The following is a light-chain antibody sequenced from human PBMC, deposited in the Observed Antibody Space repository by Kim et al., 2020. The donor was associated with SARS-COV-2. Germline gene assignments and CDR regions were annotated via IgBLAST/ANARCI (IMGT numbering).Light chain of an antibody. CDR1: QSVSASY. CDR3: QHFGGSLT. CDR2: GAS. V-gene: IGKV3-20*01. Sequence: LSPGGTAILSCRASQSVSASYLAWYQQKPGQAPRLLIYGASIRAIGIPHRFSGGGSGTDFTLAISGLEPEDFAVYFCQHFGGSLTFGGGTKVDIK. J-gene: IGKJ4*01.